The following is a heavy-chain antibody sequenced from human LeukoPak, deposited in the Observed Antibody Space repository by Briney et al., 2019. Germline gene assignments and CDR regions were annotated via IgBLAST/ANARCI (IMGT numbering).Heavy chain of an antibody. V-gene: IGHV4-59*08. CDR1: GGSISSYY. CDR2: IYYSGST. J-gene: IGHJ3*02. Sequence: SETLSLTCTVSGGSISSYYWSWIRQPPGKGLEWIGYIYYSGSTNYNPSLKSRVTISVDTSKNQFSLKLSSVTAADTAVYYCARHSPTGSDDAFEIWGQGTLVTVSS. D-gene: IGHD1-1*01. CDR3: ARHSPTGSDDAFEI.